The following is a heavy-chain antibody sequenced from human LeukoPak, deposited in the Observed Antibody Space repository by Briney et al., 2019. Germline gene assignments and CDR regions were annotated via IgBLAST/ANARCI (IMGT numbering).Heavy chain of an antibody. D-gene: IGHD3-9*01. CDR1: GFTFTSSG. CDR2: ISSDGSDK. CDR3: AKDRSTDWALDY. V-gene: IGHV3-30*18. J-gene: IGHJ4*02. Sequence: GSLRLSCAPSGFTFTSSGMHWVRQAPGKGLEWVAVISSDGSDKYYADSVRGRFTISRDNSKNTLYLQMNSLRVEDTAAYYCAKDRSTDWALDYWGQGTLVTVSS.